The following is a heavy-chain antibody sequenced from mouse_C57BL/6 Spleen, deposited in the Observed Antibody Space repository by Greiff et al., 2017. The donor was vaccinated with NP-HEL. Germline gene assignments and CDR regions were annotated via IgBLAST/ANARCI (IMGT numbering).Heavy chain of an antibody. V-gene: IGHV8-12*01. J-gene: IGHJ4*01. CDR1: GFSLSTSGMG. Sequence: ESGPGILQSSQTLSLTCSFSGFSLSTSGMGVSWIRQPSGKGLEWLAHIYWDDDNRSNPSLKGRLTISKDTSRNQVCLKITSVDTADTATYYCARDYYDSSYNAMDYWGQGTSVTVSS. CDR3: ARDYYDSSYNAMDY. CDR2: IYWDDDN. D-gene: IGHD1-1*01.